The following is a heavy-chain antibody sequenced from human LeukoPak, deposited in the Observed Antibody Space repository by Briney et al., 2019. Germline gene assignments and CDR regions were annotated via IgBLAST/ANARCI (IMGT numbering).Heavy chain of an antibody. J-gene: IGHJ4*02. CDR1: GYSFTSQW. D-gene: IGHD3-22*01. Sequence: GESLKISCKGSGYSFTSQWIGWVRQMPGKGLEWMGFIYPGDSDTRYSPSFQGQVIISADKSINTAYLQWSSLKASDTAVYYCARQLAYYDSSGYPEYYFDYWGQGTLVTVSS. V-gene: IGHV5-51*01. CDR3: ARQLAYYDSSGYPEYYFDY. CDR2: IYPGDSDT.